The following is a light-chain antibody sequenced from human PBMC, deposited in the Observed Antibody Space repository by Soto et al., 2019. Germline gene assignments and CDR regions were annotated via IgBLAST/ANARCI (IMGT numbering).Light chain of an antibody. Sequence: EIVMTQSPATLSVSPGERATLSCRASQRVSSNLAWYQQKPGQAPRLLIYGASTRATGIPARFSGSGSGTEFTLTISSLQSEVFAVYYCQQYNNWPPPWTFGQGTKVEIK. V-gene: IGKV3-15*01. CDR3: QQYNNWPPPWT. CDR2: GAS. J-gene: IGKJ1*01. CDR1: QRVSSN.